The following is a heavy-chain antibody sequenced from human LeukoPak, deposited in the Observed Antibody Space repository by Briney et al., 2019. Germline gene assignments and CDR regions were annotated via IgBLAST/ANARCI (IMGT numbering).Heavy chain of an antibody. J-gene: IGHJ5*02. CDR1: GGSISSGSYY. D-gene: IGHD4-11*01. V-gene: IGHV4-61*02. Sequence: SETLSLTCTVSGGSISSGSYYWSWIRQPAGKGLEWIGRIYTSGSTNYNPSLKSRVTISVDTSKNQFSLKLSSVTAADTAVYYCARRNYNKTGRWFDPWGQGTLVTVSS. CDR2: IYTSGST. CDR3: ARRNYNKTGRWFDP.